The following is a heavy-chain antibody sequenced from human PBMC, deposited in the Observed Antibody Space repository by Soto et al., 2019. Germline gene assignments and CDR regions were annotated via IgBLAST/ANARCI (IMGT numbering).Heavy chain of an antibody. CDR3: ARDRAVAGTGGDAFDI. J-gene: IGHJ3*02. V-gene: IGHV4-59*01. CDR2: IYYSGST. Sequence: SETLSLTCTVSGGSISSYYWSWIRQPPGKGLEWIGYIYYSGSTNYNPSLKSRVTISVDTSKNQLSLKLSSVTAADTAVYYCARDRAVAGTGGDAFDIWGQGTMVTVSS. CDR1: GGSISSYY. D-gene: IGHD6-19*01.